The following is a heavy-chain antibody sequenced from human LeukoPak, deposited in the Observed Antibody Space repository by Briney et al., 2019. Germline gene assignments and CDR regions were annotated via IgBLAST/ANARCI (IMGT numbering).Heavy chain of an antibody. V-gene: IGHV4-34*01. CDR1: GGSISSYH. Sequence: SETLSLTCTVSGGSISSYHWSWVRQPPGKGLEWIGEINHSGSTNYNPSLKSRVTISVDTSKNQFSLKPSSVTAADTAVYYCAKGRRLVYYYYGMDVWGQGTTVTVSS. J-gene: IGHJ6*02. CDR2: INHSGST. CDR3: AKGRRLVYYYYGMDV.